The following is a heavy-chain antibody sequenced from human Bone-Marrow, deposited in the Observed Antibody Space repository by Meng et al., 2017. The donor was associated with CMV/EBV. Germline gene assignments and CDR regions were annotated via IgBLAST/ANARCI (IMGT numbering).Heavy chain of an antibody. Sequence: GGSLRLSCAASGFTFRSYAMHWVRQAPGKGLEYVSAISSNGGNTYYADSVKGRFTISRDNSKNTLYLQMGSLRAEDMAVYYCTRGAFDYWGQGTLVTVPS. J-gene: IGHJ4*02. V-gene: IGHV3-64*02. CDR2: ISSNGGNT. CDR3: TRGAFDY. CDR1: GFTFRSYA.